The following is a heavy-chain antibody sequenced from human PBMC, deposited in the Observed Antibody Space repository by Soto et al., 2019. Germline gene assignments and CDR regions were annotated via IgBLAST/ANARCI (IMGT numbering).Heavy chain of an antibody. CDR1: GYSFTAYG. J-gene: IGHJ6*02. CDR3: ARDAPPPELRFLEWHNYDYNGMDV. D-gene: IGHD3-3*01. V-gene: IGHV1-18*01. CDR2: ISCYNGKT. Sequence: QVQGVQSGDEVKETGASVRVSCKTSGYSFTAYGISWVRQAPGQGLEWMGWISCYNGKTKYAQKVQGRVTMTTDTSTSTAYMEVRSLRSDDPAIYYCARDAPPPELRFLEWHNYDYNGMDVWGQGTTVTVSS.